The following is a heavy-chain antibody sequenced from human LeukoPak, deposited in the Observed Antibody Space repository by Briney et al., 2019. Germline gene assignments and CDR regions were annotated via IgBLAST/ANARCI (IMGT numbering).Heavy chain of an antibody. D-gene: IGHD3-10*01. CDR1: GFTFSSHW. CDR3: ARAVWFGVKNAFDI. J-gene: IGHJ3*02. Sequence: GGSLRLSCAASGFTFSSHWMSWVRQAPGKGLEWAANIKQDGSEKYYVDSVKGRFTISRDNAKNSLYLQMNSLRAEDTAVYYCARAVWFGVKNAFDIWGQGTMVTVSS. V-gene: IGHV3-7*01. CDR2: IKQDGSEK.